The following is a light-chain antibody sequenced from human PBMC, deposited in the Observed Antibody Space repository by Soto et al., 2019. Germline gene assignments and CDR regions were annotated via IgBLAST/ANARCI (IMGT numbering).Light chain of an antibody. J-gene: IGKJ5*01. V-gene: IGKV3-15*01. CDR3: QQYNNWPPIT. CDR1: QSVSSD. CDR2: GAS. Sequence: EIVTTQSPATLSVSPGERATLPCRASQSVSSDLAWYHQEPGQAPRLLIYGASTRATGIPARFSGSGSGTESTLTISSLQSEDFAVYYCQQYNNWPPITFGQGTRLENK.